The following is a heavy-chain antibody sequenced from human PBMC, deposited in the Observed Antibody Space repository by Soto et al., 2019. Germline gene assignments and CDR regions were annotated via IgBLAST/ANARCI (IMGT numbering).Heavy chain of an antibody. CDR1: GFTFSSYS. V-gene: IGHV3-48*02. CDR3: ARPEYSSSSYGMDV. J-gene: IGHJ6*02. Sequence: GGSMRLSSAASGFTFSSYSMNWVRQAPGKGLEWVSYISSRSSTIYYADSVKGRFTISRDNAKNSLYLQMNSLRDEDTAVYYCARPEYSSSSYGMDVWGQGTTVTVSS. D-gene: IGHD6-6*01. CDR2: ISSRSSTI.